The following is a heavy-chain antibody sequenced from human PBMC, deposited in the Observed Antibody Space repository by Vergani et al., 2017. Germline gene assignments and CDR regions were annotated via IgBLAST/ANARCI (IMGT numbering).Heavy chain of an antibody. J-gene: IGHJ3*02. CDR2: ISYDGSNK. CDR3: ARYFHMVRGVIMPHGAFDI. V-gene: IGHV3-30-3*01. Sequence: QVQLVESGGGVVQPGRSLRLSCAASGVTLSSYAMHWVRQAPGKGLEWVAVISYDGSNKYYADSVKGRFTISRDNSKNTLYLQMNSLRAEDTAVYYCARYFHMVRGVIMPHGAFDIWGQGTMVTVSS. D-gene: IGHD3-10*01. CDR1: GVTLSSYA.